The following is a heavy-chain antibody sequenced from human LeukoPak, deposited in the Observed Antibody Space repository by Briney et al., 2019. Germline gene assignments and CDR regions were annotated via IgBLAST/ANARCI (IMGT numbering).Heavy chain of an antibody. Sequence: ASVKVSCKASGYTFSGYYIHWVRQAPGQGLEWMGWINPNSGGTNYARKFQGRVTMTRDTSISTVYMEMSRLRYDDTAVYYCARPYFQWELRYWGPGTLVTVSS. J-gene: IGHJ4*02. CDR1: GYTFSGYY. V-gene: IGHV1-2*02. D-gene: IGHD1-26*01. CDR3: ARPYFQWELRY. CDR2: INPNSGGT.